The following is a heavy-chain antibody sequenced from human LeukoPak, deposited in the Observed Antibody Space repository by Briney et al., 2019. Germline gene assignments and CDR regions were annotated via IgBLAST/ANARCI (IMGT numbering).Heavy chain of an antibody. V-gene: IGHV3-23*01. D-gene: IGHD1-26*01. CDR2: ISGSGGTT. Sequence: GGSLRLSCAASGFTFSSYAMSWVRQAPGKGLEWVSGISGSGGTTYYADSVKGRFTISRDHSKNTLYLQMNSLRAEDTAVYYCAKIPLVGATTSLDCWGQGTLVTVSS. J-gene: IGHJ4*02. CDR3: AKIPLVGATTSLDC. CDR1: GFTFSSYA.